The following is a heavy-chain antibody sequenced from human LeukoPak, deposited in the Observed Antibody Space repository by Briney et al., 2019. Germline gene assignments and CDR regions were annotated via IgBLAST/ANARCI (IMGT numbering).Heavy chain of an antibody. J-gene: IGHJ5*02. Sequence: ASVKVSCKASGYTFTGYYMHWVRQAPGQGLEWMGWINPNSGGTNYAQKFQGRVTMTRDTSISTAYMELSRLRSDDTAVYYCARGGPLLWFGENVGRVLSYLDLKLNWFDPWGQGTLVTVSS. D-gene: IGHD3-10*01. CDR3: ARGGPLLWFGENVGRVLSYLDLKLNWFDP. CDR2: INPNSGGT. V-gene: IGHV1-2*02. CDR1: GYTFTGYY.